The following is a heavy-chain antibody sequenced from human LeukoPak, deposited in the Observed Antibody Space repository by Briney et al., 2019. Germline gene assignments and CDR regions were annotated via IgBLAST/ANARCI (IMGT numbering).Heavy chain of an antibody. J-gene: IGHJ3*02. Sequence: GGSLRLSCAASGFIVSNSYMHWVRRAPGKGLEWVSVLHSGGTSLYADSVKGRFTVSRDNSKNTLYLQMNSLRAEDTAVYYCARDFPGWDAFDIWGQGTMVTVSS. CDR1: GFIVSNSY. D-gene: IGHD6-19*01. CDR2: LHSGGTS. CDR3: ARDFPGWDAFDI. V-gene: IGHV3-53*01.